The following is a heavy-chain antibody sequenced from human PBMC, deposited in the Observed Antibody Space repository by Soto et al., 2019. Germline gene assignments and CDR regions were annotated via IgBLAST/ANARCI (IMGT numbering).Heavy chain of an antibody. CDR3: AMRSTEGAYYYMDV. J-gene: IGHJ6*03. D-gene: IGHD2-2*01. CDR1: GYSLTELS. V-gene: IGHV1-46*03. Sequence: ASVKVSCKVSGYSLTELSMHWVRQAPGQGLEWMGIINPAGGTTTYAQSFQGRVTMTRDTSTSTVYMELSSLRSEDTAVYYCAMRSTEGAYYYMDVWGKGTTVTVSS. CDR2: INPAGGTT.